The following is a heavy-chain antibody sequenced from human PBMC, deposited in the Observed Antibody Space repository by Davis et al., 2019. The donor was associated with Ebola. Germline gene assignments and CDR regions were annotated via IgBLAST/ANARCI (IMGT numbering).Heavy chain of an antibody. CDR3: SRFGEGAY. D-gene: IGHD2-21*01. V-gene: IGHV4-59*11. CDR2: VSGSGRT. J-gene: IGHJ4*02. Sequence: PSETLSLTCSVSGDSISSHYWNWFRQPPGKGLEWIGFVSGSGRTSYNPSLKSRVTISADTSKNHFSLNLSSVTAADTAVYFCSRFGEGAYWGQGTLVTVSS. CDR1: GDSISSHY.